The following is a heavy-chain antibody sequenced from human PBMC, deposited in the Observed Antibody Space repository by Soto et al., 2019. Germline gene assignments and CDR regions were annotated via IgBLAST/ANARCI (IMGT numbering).Heavy chain of an antibody. CDR1: GGSISSGGYS. D-gene: IGHD2-15*01. J-gene: IGHJ4*02. Sequence: SETLSLTCAVSGGSISSGGYSWSWIRQPPGKGLEWIGYIYYSGSTYYNPSLKSRVTISVDTSKNQFSLKLSSVTAADTAVYYCARHTPAISISDHWGQGTLVTVS. CDR2: IYYSGST. V-gene: IGHV4-30-2*03. CDR3: ARHTPAISISDH.